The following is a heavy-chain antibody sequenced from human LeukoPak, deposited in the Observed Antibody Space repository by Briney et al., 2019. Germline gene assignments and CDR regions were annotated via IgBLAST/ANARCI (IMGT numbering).Heavy chain of an antibody. Sequence: GGSLRLSCAASGFTVSSNYMSWVRQAPGKGLEWVSVIYSGGSTYYADSVKGRFTISRDNSKNTLYLQMNSLRAEDTAVYYCARGFQLVCYFDYWGQGTLVTASS. J-gene: IGHJ4*02. CDR1: GFTVSSNY. CDR3: ARGFQLVCYFDY. V-gene: IGHV3-53*01. D-gene: IGHD2-2*01. CDR2: IYSGGST.